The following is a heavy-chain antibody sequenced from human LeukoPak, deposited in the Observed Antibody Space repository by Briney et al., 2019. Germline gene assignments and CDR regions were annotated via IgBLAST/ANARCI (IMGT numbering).Heavy chain of an antibody. CDR2: IKSKSDNGTT. Sequence: KSGGSLRLTCAASRFTFNNAWMTWGRQAPGKGLEWVGRIKSKSDNGTTDYAELVKGRFTISREDSENTLYLQMTRLKTEDTAVYYCTTAPCSIGTCNPDDAFDIWGQGTMVTVSS. V-gene: IGHV3-15*01. D-gene: IGHD2-15*01. CDR1: RFTFNNAW. CDR3: TTAPCSIGTCNPDDAFDI. J-gene: IGHJ3*02.